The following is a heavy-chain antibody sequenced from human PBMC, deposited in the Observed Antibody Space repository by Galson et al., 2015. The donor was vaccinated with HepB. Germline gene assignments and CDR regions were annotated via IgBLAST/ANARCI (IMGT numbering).Heavy chain of an antibody. D-gene: IGHD1-1*01. CDR2: ISTNTGNP. V-gene: IGHV7-4-1*02. Sequence: SVKVSCKASGYTFTSYAMNWVRQAPGQGLEWMGWISTNTGNPTYARGFTGRFVFSLDTSVSTAYLQISSLKAEDTAVYYCARRGTGTTYYYYGMDVWGQGTTVTVSS. J-gene: IGHJ6*02. CDR3: ARRGTGTTYYYYGMDV. CDR1: GYTFTSYA.